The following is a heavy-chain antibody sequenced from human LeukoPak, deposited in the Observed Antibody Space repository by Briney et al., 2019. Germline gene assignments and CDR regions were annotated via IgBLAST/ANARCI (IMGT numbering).Heavy chain of an antibody. Sequence: PGGSLRLSCAASGFTFSNYGLHWVRQAPGKGLEWVAFVRYDETTKFYADSVRGRLIISRDNSKTTLYLQKNSLRAEDTAVYYCARGPQDYYDSSGYYYYWGQGTLVTVSS. V-gene: IGHV3-30*02. CDR1: GFTFSNYG. D-gene: IGHD3-22*01. CDR2: VRYDETTK. J-gene: IGHJ4*02. CDR3: ARGPQDYYDSSGYYYY.